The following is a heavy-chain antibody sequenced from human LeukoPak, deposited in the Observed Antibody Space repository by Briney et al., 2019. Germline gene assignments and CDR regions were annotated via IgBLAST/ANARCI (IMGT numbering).Heavy chain of an antibody. J-gene: IGHJ6*02. D-gene: IGHD6-13*01. Sequence: GASVKVSCKASGYTFTSYGISWVRQAPGQGLEWMGWISAYNGNTNYAQKLQGRVTMTTDTSTSTAYMELRSLRSDDTAVYYCARDRSSSWYRAPYYYYGMGVWGQGTTVTVSS. CDR1: GYTFTSYG. CDR3: ARDRSSSWYRAPYYYYGMGV. CDR2: ISAYNGNT. V-gene: IGHV1-18*01.